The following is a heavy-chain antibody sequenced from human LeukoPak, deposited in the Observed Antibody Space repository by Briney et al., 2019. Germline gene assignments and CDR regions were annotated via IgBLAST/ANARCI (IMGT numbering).Heavy chain of an antibody. D-gene: IGHD1-26*01. CDR2: ISSSSSYI. J-gene: IGHJ4*02. V-gene: IGHV3-21*01. Sequence: GGSLRLSCAASGFTFSSYSMNWVRQAPGKGLEWVSSISSSSSYIYYADSVKGRFTISRDNAKNSLYLQMNSLRAEDTAVYYCARDGIVGAMRYYCDYWGQGTLVTVSS. CDR1: GFTFSSYS. CDR3: ARDGIVGAMRYYCDY.